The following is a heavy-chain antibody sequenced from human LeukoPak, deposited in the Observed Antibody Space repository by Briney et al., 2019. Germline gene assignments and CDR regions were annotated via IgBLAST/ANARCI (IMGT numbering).Heavy chain of an antibody. V-gene: IGHV5-51*01. CDR1: GYSFTSYW. D-gene: IGHD3-9*01. Sequence: GESLKISCKGSGYSFTSYWIGWVRQMPGKGLEWMGIIYPGDSDTRYSPSFQGQVTISADKSISTAYLQWSSLKASDTAMYYCARLTWAHYYDMLTGYHKGTHFDYWGQGTLVTVSS. CDR2: IYPGDSDT. J-gene: IGHJ4*02. CDR3: ARLTWAHYYDMLTGYHKGTHFDY.